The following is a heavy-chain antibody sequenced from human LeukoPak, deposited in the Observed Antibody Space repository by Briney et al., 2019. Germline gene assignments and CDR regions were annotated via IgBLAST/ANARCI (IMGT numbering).Heavy chain of an antibody. CDR3: AKDRVGATGSFDS. CDR1: GFTFTSHG. J-gene: IGHJ4*02. Sequence: GGSLRLSCAASGFTFTSHGMHWVRQAPGKGLEWVAFIRYDGSSKYYVDSVKGRFAISRDNSKNTLCLQMNCLRTEDTAVYYCAKDRVGATGSFDSWGQGTLVTVSS. D-gene: IGHD1-26*01. V-gene: IGHV3-30*02. CDR2: IRYDGSSK.